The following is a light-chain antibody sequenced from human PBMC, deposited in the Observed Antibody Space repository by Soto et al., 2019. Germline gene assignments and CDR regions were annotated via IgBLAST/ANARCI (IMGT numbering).Light chain of an antibody. CDR1: SSDIGNYYNY. CDR2: GVT. J-gene: IGLJ1*01. V-gene: IGLV2-14*03. CDR3: LSYTTSATYV. Sequence: QSVLTQPASVSGSPGQSITISCTGTSSDIGNYYNYVSWYQQHPGKAPKVVIYGVTHRPSGVSSRFSGSKSGSTASLTISGLQAEDEADYYCLSYTTSATYVFGTGTKVTVL.